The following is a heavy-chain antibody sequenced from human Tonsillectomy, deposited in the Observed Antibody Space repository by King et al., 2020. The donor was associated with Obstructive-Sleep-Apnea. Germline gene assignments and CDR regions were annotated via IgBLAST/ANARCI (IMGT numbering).Heavy chain of an antibody. D-gene: IGHD6-13*01. CDR2: IRGSGGST. J-gene: IGHJ4*02. CDR3: AGSGYSSSWFYGY. Sequence: VQLVESGGGLVQPGGSLRLSCAASGFTFSSYAMSWVRQAPGKGLGWVSAIRGSGGSTYYADSGKGRCTISRDNSKNTLYLQLNSLRSEDTAVYYCAGSGYSSSWFYGYWGQGTLVTVSS. V-gene: IGHV3-23*04. CDR1: GFTFSSYA.